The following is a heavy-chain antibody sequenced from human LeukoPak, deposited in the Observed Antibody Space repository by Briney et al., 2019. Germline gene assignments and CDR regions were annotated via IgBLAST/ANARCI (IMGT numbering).Heavy chain of an antibody. J-gene: IGHJ3*02. V-gene: IGHV3-30-3*01. CDR1: GFTFNSYA. Sequence: GGSLRLSCAASGFTFNSYAMHWVRQAPGKGLEWVALISYDGSNMFYADSVKGRFTISRDNSKNTLYLQMNSLRAEDSAVYYCARALVPPDDAFDIWGQGTMVTVSS. D-gene: IGHD3-10*01. CDR2: ISYDGSNM. CDR3: ARALVPPDDAFDI.